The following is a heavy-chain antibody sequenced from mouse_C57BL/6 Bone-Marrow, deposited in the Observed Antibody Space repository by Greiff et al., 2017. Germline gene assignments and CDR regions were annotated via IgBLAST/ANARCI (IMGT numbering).Heavy chain of an antibody. J-gene: IGHJ4*01. V-gene: IGHV1-64*01. CDR1: GYTFTSYW. Sequence: QVQLQQSGAELVKPGASVKLSCKASGYTFTSYWMHWVKQRPGQGLEWIGMIHPNSGSTNYNEKFKSKATLTVDKSSSTAYMQLSSLTSEDSAVYYCASHYGSRREAMDYWGQGTSVTVSS. D-gene: IGHD1-1*01. CDR3: ASHYGSRREAMDY. CDR2: IHPNSGST.